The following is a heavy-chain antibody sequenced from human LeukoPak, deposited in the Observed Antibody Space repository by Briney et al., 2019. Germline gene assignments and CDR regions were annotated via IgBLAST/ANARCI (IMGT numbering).Heavy chain of an antibody. CDR1: GYTFTSYD. J-gene: IGHJ5*02. CDR3: ARALARYSGSYPYNWFDP. D-gene: IGHD1-26*01. V-gene: IGHV1-69*13. CDR2: IIPIFGTA. Sequence: SVKVSCKASGYTFTSYDISWVRQAPGQGLEWMGGIIPIFGTANYAQKFQGRVTITADESTSTAYMELSSLRSEDTAVYYCARALARYSGSYPYNWFDPWGQGTLVTVSS.